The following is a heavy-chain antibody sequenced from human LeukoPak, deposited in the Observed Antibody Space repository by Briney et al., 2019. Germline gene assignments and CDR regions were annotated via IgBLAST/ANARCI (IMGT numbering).Heavy chain of an antibody. J-gene: IGHJ5*02. Sequence: GGSLRLSCAASGFTFNTYAMSWVRQAPGMGLEWVSAIKSDGKTPYADSVKGRFTISRDNSKNTLSLQMNSLRAEDTALYYCAKCRVETYSSGWCNWLDPWGQGTQVTVSS. CDR1: GFTFNTYA. CDR2: IKSDGKT. V-gene: IGHV3-23*01. CDR3: AKCRVETYSSGWCNWLDP. D-gene: IGHD6-19*01.